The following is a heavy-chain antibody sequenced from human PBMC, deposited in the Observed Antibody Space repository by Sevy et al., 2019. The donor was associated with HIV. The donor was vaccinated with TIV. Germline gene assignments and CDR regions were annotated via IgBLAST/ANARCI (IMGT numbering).Heavy chain of an antibody. V-gene: IGHV3-30*04. Sequence: GGSLRLSCAASGFTFNTHAMHWVRHAPGKGLEWVALISYDGIIKYYADSVKGRLTISRDNSKNTLSLQMNSLRVEDTAVYYCAREGGYTSAWSPGNHWGQGTLVTVSS. CDR1: GFTFNTHA. J-gene: IGHJ4*02. D-gene: IGHD6-19*01. CDR3: AREGGYTSAWSPGNH. CDR2: ISYDGIIK.